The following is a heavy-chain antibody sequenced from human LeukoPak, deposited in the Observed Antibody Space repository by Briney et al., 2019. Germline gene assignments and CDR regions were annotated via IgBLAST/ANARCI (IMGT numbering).Heavy chain of an antibody. CDR3: ARVGSWYGWAYFDY. V-gene: IGHV4-59*01. CDR2: IYYSGST. J-gene: IGHJ4*02. D-gene: IGHD6-13*01. Sequence: PSETLSLTCTVSGGSISSYYWSWIRQPPGKGLEWIGYIYYSGSTNYNPSLKSRVTISVDTSKNQFSLKLSSVTAADTAVYYCARVGSWYGWAYFDYWGQGALVSVSS. CDR1: GGSISSYY.